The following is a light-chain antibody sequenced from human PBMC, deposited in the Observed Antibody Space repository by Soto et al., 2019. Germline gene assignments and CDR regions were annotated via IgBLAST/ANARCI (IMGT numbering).Light chain of an antibody. V-gene: IGKV3-15*01. Sequence: EIVMTQSPLTLSMSPGERATLSCRASQSVRNNLAWYQQKPGQAPRLLIFGASTRATGVPPRFSGGGSGTEFTLTINNLQSEDFAVYYCQQYNDWPPLTFGGGTKVEIK. CDR3: QQYNDWPPLT. CDR2: GAS. CDR1: QSVRNN. J-gene: IGKJ4*01.